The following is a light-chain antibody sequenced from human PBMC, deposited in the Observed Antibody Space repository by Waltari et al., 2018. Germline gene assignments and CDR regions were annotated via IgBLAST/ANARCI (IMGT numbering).Light chain of an antibody. J-gene: IGKJ4*01. Sequence: EVVMTQSPATLSVYPGESATLSCRASQSVSRFLAWYQQKPGQAPRLLIYGASTRATGIPARFSGSGSGTEFTLTISSLQSEDFAVYFCQQYNDWPPLTFGGGTKLEIK. V-gene: IGKV3-15*01. CDR3: QQYNDWPPLT. CDR1: QSVSRF. CDR2: GAS.